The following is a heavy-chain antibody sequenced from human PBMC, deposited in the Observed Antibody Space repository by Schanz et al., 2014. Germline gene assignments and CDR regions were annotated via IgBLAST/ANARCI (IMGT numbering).Heavy chain of an antibody. CDR2: ISSSSSYI. Sequence: EVQLVESGGGLVKPGGSLRLSCAASGFTFSSYSMNWVRQAPGKGLEWVSSISSSSSYIYYADSVKGRFTISRDNAKNSLYLQMNSMRAEDTAVYYCAREEGWGIAGAGPKRHYYGMDVWGQGTTVTVSS. J-gene: IGHJ6*02. CDR3: AREEGWGIAGAGPKRHYYGMDV. CDR1: GFTFSSYS. D-gene: IGHD6-13*01. V-gene: IGHV3-21*01.